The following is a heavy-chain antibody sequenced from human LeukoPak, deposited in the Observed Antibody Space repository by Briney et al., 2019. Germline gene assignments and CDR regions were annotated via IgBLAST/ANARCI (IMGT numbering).Heavy chain of an antibody. J-gene: IGHJ5*02. CDR1: GFTFSSYA. V-gene: IGHV3-23*01. CDR3: AKLFGPWFGESTTNNWFDP. D-gene: IGHD3-10*01. CDR2: ISGSGGST. Sequence: GGSLRLSCAASGFTFSSYAMSWVRQAPGKGLEWVSAISGSGGSTYYADSVKGRFTISRDNSKNTLYLQMNSLRAEDTAVYYCAKLFGPWFGESTTNNWFDPWGQGTLVTVSS.